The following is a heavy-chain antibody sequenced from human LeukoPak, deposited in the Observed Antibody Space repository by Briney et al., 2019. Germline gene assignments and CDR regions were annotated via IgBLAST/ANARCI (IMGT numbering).Heavy chain of an antibody. V-gene: IGHV4-4*02. D-gene: IGHD6-13*01. CDR2: IYHSGST. CDR3: ARLDVAAAAPDY. J-gene: IGHJ4*02. CDR1: GASISSSNW. Sequence: SGTLSLTCAVSGASISSSNWWSWVRQSPGKGLEWIGEIYHSGSTNYNPSLKSRVSISLDKSKNQISLRLSSVTVADTAMYYCARLDVAAAAPDYWGQGTLVTVSS.